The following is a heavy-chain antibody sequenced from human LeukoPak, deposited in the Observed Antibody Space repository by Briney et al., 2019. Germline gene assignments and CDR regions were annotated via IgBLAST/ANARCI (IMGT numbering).Heavy chain of an antibody. V-gene: IGHV3-30*19. Sequence: GGSLRLSCAASGFTFSSYGMHWVRQAPGKGLEWVAVISYDGSNKYYADSVKGRFTISRDNSKNTLYLQMNSLRAEDTAVYYCASPDSGSYPLRFDYWGQGTLVTVSS. CDR3: ASPDSGSYPLRFDY. J-gene: IGHJ4*02. CDR1: GFTFSSYG. D-gene: IGHD1-26*01. CDR2: ISYDGSNK.